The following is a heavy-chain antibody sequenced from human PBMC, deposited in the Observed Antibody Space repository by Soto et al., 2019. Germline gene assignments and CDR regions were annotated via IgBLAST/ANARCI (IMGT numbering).Heavy chain of an antibody. J-gene: IGHJ3*02. V-gene: IGHV3-11*01. D-gene: IGHD3-16*02. CDR1: GFTFSDYY. Sequence: PVGSLRLSCAASGFTFSDYYMTWIRQAPGKGLEWVSYISGSTISIYYADSVKGRFTISRDNAMKSLYLQMNSLRVEDTAVYYCARFGLHLGELSFLAPDHDAFDIWGQGTMVTVSS. CDR2: ISGSTISI. CDR3: ARFGLHLGELSFLAPDHDAFDI.